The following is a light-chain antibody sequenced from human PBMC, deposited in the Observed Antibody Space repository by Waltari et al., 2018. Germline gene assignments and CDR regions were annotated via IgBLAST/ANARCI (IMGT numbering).Light chain of an antibody. Sequence: EIVLTQSPATLSLSPGERATLSCKASQSVSSYLAWYQQKPGQAPRLLIYGASTRATGIPAKFSGSGSGTDFTLTISSLQSEDFAVYYCQQYSSWPLTFGGGTKVEIK. CDR2: GAS. V-gene: IGKV3-15*01. CDR3: QQYSSWPLT. CDR1: QSVSSY. J-gene: IGKJ4*01.